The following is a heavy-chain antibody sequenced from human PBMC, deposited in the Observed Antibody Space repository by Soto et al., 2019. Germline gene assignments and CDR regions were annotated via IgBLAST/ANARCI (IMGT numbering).Heavy chain of an antibody. CDR1: GFTFTTYA. CDR3: ASSPMVRGPSDY. Sequence: EVQVLESGGGLVQPGGSLRLSCVASGFTFTTYAMTWVRQAPGKGLEWVSIISGSGGSTHYADSVKGRFIISRDTSKNTLYLQMNGLRAEDTAVYYCASSPMVRGPSDYWGQGALVTVSS. CDR2: ISGSGGST. J-gene: IGHJ4*02. D-gene: IGHD3-10*01. V-gene: IGHV3-23*01.